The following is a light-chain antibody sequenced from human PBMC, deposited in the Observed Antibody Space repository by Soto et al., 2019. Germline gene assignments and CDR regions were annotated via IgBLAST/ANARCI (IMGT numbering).Light chain of an antibody. V-gene: IGKV1-39*01. J-gene: IGKJ2*01. CDR3: QQYDTYFRYT. Sequence: DIQMTQSPSSLSASVEDRVIITCRASQSISNHLNWYQQKPGKAPKLLIYDGYTLESGVPSRFSGSGSGTEFTLTIGSLQPDDFANYYCQQYDTYFRYTFGQGTKLDIK. CDR2: DGY. CDR1: QSISNH.